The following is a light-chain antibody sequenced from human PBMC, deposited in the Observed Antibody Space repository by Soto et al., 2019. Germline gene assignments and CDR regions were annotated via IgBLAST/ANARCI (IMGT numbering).Light chain of an antibody. Sequence: QSVLTQAASVSGSPGQSITISCTGTSSDVGGNYVSWYVSWYQQHPGKVPKLIIYDDDDRPSGVSNRFSGSKSGSTASLTISGLQAEDEADYYCSSYANSRTVIFGGGTKLTVL. CDR2: DDD. CDR3: SSYANSRTVI. CDR1: SSDVGGNYVSWY. V-gene: IGLV2-14*03. J-gene: IGLJ2*01.